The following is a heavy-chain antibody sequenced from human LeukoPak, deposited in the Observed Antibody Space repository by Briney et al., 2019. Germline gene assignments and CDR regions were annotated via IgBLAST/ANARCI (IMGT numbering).Heavy chain of an antibody. CDR2: IWYDGSYK. V-gene: IGHV3-33*01. D-gene: IGHD6-13*01. CDR1: GFTFNNYG. CDR3: ARGAAAGPDAFDI. Sequence: GGSLRLSCAASGFTFNNYGMHWVRQAPGKGLEWVAVIWYDGSYKHHADSVKGRFTISRDNSKNTLYLQMNSLRAEDTAVYYRARGAAAGPDAFDIWGQGTMVTVSS. J-gene: IGHJ3*02.